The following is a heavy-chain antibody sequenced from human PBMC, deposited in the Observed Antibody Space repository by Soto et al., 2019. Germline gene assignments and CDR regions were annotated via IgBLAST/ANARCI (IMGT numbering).Heavy chain of an antibody. V-gene: IGHV4-4*02. CDR2: IYHSGST. D-gene: IGHD6-19*01. Sequence: PSETLSLTCAVSSGSISSSNWWSWVRQPPGKGLEWIGEIYHSGSTNYNPSLKSRVTISVDKSKNQFSLKLSSVTAADTAVYYCASLKFSSGWEGTYFDYWGQGTLVTVSS. J-gene: IGHJ4*02. CDR3: ASLKFSSGWEGTYFDY. CDR1: SGSISSSNW.